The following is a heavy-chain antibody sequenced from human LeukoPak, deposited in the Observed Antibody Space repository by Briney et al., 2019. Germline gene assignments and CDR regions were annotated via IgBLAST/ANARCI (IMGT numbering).Heavy chain of an antibody. CDR2: IGHTGSVT. V-gene: IGHV3-48*04. J-gene: IGHJ4*02. CDR3: AAFAGASQGFGY. CDR1: GFTFSLYS. Sequence: GGSLRLSCAASGFTFSLYSLNWVRQAPGKGLEWVSYIGHTGSVTSYADSVRGRFTISRDNTRNSLYLQMNSLRAEDTAVYYCAAFAGASQGFGYWGQGTLVTVSS. D-gene: IGHD1-26*01.